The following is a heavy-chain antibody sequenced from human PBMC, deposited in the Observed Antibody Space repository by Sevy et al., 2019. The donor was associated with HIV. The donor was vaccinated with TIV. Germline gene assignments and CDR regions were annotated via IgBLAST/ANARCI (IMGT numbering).Heavy chain of an antibody. CDR1: GFTFSKYS. V-gene: IGHV3-23*01. D-gene: IGHD2-8*01. CDR2: LSFGCGEI. Sequence: GGSLRLSCAASGFTFSKYSMSWVRQPPGKGLEWVSTLSFGCGEINYADSVKGRFTISRDNSKSSVYLQMNNLRPEDTAVYYCAREGCTDYWGQGTLVTVSS. J-gene: IGHJ4*02. CDR3: AREGCTDY.